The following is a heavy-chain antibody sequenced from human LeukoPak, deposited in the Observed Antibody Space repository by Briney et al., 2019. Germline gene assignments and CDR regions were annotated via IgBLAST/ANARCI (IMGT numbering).Heavy chain of an antibody. CDR2: ISSTSSAI. D-gene: IGHD2-15*01. CDR3: VRDQGDIADF. CDR1: GFTFSSYS. V-gene: IGHV3-48*04. Sequence: GGSLRLSCAASGFTFSSYSMNWVRQAPGKGLEWLSYISSTSSAIYYADSLKGRFTISRDNAKNSLFLQMNSLRAEDTAVYYCVRDQGDIADFWGQGTLVTVSS. J-gene: IGHJ4*02.